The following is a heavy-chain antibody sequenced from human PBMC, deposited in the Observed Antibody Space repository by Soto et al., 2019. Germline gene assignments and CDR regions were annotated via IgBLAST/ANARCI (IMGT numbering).Heavy chain of an antibody. CDR3: AKTGIGYCSSTSCYAFDY. CDR1: GFTFSSYA. D-gene: IGHD2-2*01. Sequence: SLRLSCAASGFTFSSYAMHWVRQAPGKGLEWVAVISYDGSNKYYADSVKGRFTISRDNSKNTLYLQMNSLRAEDTAVYYCAKTGIGYCSSTSCYAFDYWGQGTLVTVSS. CDR2: ISYDGSNK. J-gene: IGHJ4*02. V-gene: IGHV3-30-3*02.